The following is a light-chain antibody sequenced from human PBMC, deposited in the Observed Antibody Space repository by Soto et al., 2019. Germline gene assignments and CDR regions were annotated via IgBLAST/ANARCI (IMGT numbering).Light chain of an antibody. J-gene: IGKJ4*01. CDR1: QSVSRH. CDR3: QQRNSWPPVT. V-gene: IGKV3-11*01. CDR2: DAS. Sequence: EIVLTQSPATLSLSPGERVTLSCRASQSVSRHLAWYQQKPGQAPRLLIYDASNRATGIPARFSGSGSGTDFTLTISSLEPEDFAVYYCQQRNSWPPVTFGGGTKVEIK.